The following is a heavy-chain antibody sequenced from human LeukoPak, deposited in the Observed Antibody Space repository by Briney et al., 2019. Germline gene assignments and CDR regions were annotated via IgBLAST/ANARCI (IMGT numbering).Heavy chain of an antibody. V-gene: IGHV3-23*01. J-gene: IGHJ4*02. Sequence: GGSLRLSCAASGFTFSSYEMNWVRQAPGKGLEWVSYISSSGSTYYADSVKGRFTISRDNSKNTLYLQMNSLRAEDTAVYYCAKSPLISFFCSSTSCYFSYWGQGTLVTVSS. CDR3: AKSPLISFFCSSTSCYFSY. D-gene: IGHD2-2*01. CDR1: GFTFSSYE. CDR2: ISSSGST.